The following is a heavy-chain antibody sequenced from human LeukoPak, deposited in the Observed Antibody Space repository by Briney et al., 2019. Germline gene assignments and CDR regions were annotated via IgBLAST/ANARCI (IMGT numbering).Heavy chain of an antibody. Sequence: GGSLRLSCAASGFTFSDYYMSWIRQAPGKGLEWVSYISSSSSTIYYADSVKGRFTISRDNAKNSLYLQMNSLRAEDTAVYYCAREGIAAAGYTFDIWGQGTMVTVSS. CDR3: AREGIAAAGYTFDI. J-gene: IGHJ3*02. D-gene: IGHD6-13*01. CDR2: ISSSSSTI. CDR1: GFTFSDYY. V-gene: IGHV3-11*04.